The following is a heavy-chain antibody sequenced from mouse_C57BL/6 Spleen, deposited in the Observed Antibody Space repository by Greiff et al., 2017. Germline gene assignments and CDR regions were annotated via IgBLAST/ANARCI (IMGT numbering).Heavy chain of an antibody. CDR2: IYPSDSET. V-gene: IGHV1-61*01. Sequence: VQLQQPGAELVRPGSSVKLSCKASGYTFTSYWMDWVKQRPGQGLEWIGNIYPSDSETHYNQKFKDKATLTVDKSSSTAYMQLSSLTSEDSAVYYCARGGYYYGSFDYWGQGTTLTVSS. CDR1: GYTFTSYW. J-gene: IGHJ2*01. CDR3: ARGGYYYGSFDY. D-gene: IGHD1-1*01.